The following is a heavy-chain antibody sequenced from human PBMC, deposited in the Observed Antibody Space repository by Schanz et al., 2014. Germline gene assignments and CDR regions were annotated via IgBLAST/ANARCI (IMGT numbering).Heavy chain of an antibody. Sequence: DVQLVESGGGLVQPGGSLIISCSASGFPFSDYALHWVRPAPGKGLEYVSAITSDGGGTYYADSVKGRFIISRDTSRNMLFLQMSSLTSDDTAVYYCARSPHYRERKQRSARPTTTNLWGQGTLVTVFS. D-gene: IGHD1-26*01. CDR1: GFPFSDYA. CDR2: ITSDGGGT. J-gene: IGHJ4*02. V-gene: IGHV3-64D*06. CDR3: ARSPHYRERKQRSARPTTTNL.